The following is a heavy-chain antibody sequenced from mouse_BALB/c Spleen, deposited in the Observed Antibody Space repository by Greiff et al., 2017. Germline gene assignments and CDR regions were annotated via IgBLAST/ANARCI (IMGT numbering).Heavy chain of an antibody. Sequence: EVQRVESGGGLVKPGGSLKLSCAASGFTFSSYAMSWVRQTPEKRLEWVASISSGGSTYYPDSVKGRFTISRDNARNILYLQMSSLRSEDTAMYYCARGGRDYDDAMDDWGQGTSVTVSS. V-gene: IGHV5-6-5*01. CDR3: ARGGRDYDDAMDD. J-gene: IGHJ4*01. CDR2: ISSGGST. CDR1: GFTFSSYA. D-gene: IGHD2-4*01.